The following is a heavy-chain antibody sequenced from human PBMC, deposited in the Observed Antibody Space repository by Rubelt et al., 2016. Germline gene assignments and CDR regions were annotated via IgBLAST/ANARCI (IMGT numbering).Heavy chain of an antibody. V-gene: IGHV3-30*04. CDR2: ILYDGSER. CDR3: ARERDTALLGYGMDV. CDR1: GFAFSIYA. Sequence: HVQLVESGGDLVKPGGSLRLSCAASGFAFSIYAMNWVRQAPGKGLEWVAVILYDGSERYYADSVKGRYTISRDNSKNTLYLQMDSLRQEDTAVFYCARERDTALLGYGMDVWGQGTTVTV. D-gene: IGHD3-16*01. J-gene: IGHJ6*02.